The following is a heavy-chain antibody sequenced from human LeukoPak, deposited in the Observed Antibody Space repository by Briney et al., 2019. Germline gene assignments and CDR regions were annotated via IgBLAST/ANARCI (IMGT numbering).Heavy chain of an antibody. Sequence: PGGSLRLSCAASGFTFSSYAMSWVRQAPGKGLVWVSGINSDGSSTYYADSVKGRFTISRDDPRNTVYLQMNSLRDEDTAIYYCSMESSWGQGTLVTVSS. J-gene: IGHJ4*02. CDR3: SMESS. V-gene: IGHV3-74*01. CDR2: INSDGSST. CDR1: GFTFSSYA. D-gene: IGHD3-3*01.